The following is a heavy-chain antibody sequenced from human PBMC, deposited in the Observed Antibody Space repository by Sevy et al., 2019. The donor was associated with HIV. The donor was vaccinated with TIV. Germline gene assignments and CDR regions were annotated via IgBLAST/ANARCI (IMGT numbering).Heavy chain of an antibody. D-gene: IGHD5-18*01. CDR3: AKKMGGGSGMAFLVDY. V-gene: IGHV3-23*01. CDR2: ISGTGDYT. J-gene: IGHJ4*02. CDR1: GFTFSNFA. Sequence: GGSLRLSCAASGFTFSNFAMGWVRQAPGKGLDWISVISGTGDYTYYADSVKGRFTISRDNSKNTLFLQMNSLRAEDTDIFYCAKKMGGGSGMAFLVDYWGQGTLVTVSS.